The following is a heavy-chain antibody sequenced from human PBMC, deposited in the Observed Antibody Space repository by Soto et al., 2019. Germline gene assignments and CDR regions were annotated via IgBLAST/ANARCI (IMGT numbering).Heavy chain of an antibody. Sequence: SETLSLTCAVYGGSFSCYYWSWIRQPLGKGLEWIGEINHSGSTNYNPSLKSRVTISVDTSKNQFSLKLSSVTAADTAVYYCVHATPYYYYYGMDVWGQGTTVTVSS. CDR1: GGSFSCYY. CDR3: VHATPYYYYYGMDV. J-gene: IGHJ6*02. CDR2: INHSGST. V-gene: IGHV4-34*01.